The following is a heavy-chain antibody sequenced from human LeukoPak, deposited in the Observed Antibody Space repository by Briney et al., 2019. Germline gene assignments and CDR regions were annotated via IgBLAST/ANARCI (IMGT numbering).Heavy chain of an antibody. J-gene: IGHJ3*02. Sequence: ASVKVSCKASGYTFTGYYMHWVRQAPGQGLEWMGWINPNSGGTNYAQKFQGRVTMTRDTSISTAYMELSRLRSDDTAAYYCARFLGYCSSTSCAPRGFAFDIWGQGTMVTVSS. D-gene: IGHD2-2*01. CDR1: GYTFTGYY. CDR2: INPNSGGT. V-gene: IGHV1-2*02. CDR3: ARFLGYCSSTSCAPRGFAFDI.